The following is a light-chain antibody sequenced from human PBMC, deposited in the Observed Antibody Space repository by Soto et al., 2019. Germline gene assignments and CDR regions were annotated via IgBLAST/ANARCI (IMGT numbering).Light chain of an antibody. CDR1: QSVSNRY. CDR2: DAS. J-gene: IGKJ3*01. CDR3: QPYSSLPLT. V-gene: IGKV3-20*01. Sequence: EIVLTQSPGTLSLSPGERATLSCRASQSVSNRYLGWFQQKPGQAPRLLSYDASSRATGIPDRFSGSGSGTDFNLTISRLEPEAFAVYYCQPYSSLPLTFGPGTKVYIK.